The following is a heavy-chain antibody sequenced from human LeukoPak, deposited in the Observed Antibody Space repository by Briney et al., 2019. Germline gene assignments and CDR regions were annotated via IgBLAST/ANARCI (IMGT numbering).Heavy chain of an antibody. J-gene: IGHJ4*02. CDR2: IFSDDGE. CDR3: ARVRFVKWSTYYFDS. V-gene: IGHV2-26*01. Sequence: SGPALVKPTETRTLTCTVSGFSLKSSEVGVDWIRQPPGRALEWLAQIFSDDGESVSTSLQSRLPISRDISSSQVVLTMTDMDPADSATYYCARVRFVKWSTYYFDSWGPGILVTVSS. D-gene: IGHD3-3*01. CDR1: GFSLKSSEVG.